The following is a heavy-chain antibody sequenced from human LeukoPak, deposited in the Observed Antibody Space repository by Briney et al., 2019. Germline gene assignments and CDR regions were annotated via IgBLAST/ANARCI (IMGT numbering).Heavy chain of an antibody. V-gene: IGHV1-8*01. Sequence: ASVKVSCKASGYTFTSYDINWARQATGQGLEWMGWMNPNSGNTGYAQKFQGRVTMTRNTSISTAYMGLSSLRSEDTAVYYCARKPGRGRFLEWWVGLDMDVWGKGTTVTVSS. CDR3: ARKPGRGRFLEWWVGLDMDV. D-gene: IGHD3-3*01. CDR2: MNPNSGNT. J-gene: IGHJ6*03. CDR1: GYTFTSYD.